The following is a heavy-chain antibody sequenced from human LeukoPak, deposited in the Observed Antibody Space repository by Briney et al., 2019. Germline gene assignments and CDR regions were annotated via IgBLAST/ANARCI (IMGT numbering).Heavy chain of an antibody. D-gene: IGHD1-20*01. CDR3: ARGNWTPYYYYGMDV. CDR1: GASISSYY. J-gene: IGHJ6*02. Sequence: SETLSLTCTVSGASISSYYWSWIRQPPGKGLEWIGYIYYSGSTNYNPSLKSRVTISVDTSKNQFSLKLSSVTAADTAVYYCARGNWTPYYYYGMDVWGQGTTVTVSS. CDR2: IYYSGST. V-gene: IGHV4-59*01.